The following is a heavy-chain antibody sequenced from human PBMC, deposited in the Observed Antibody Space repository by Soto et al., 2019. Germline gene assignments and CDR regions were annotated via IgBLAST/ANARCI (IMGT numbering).Heavy chain of an antibody. J-gene: IGHJ3*02. CDR3: AKAHSGSYFSSDDAFDI. CDR2: ISGSGGST. D-gene: IGHD1-26*01. CDR1: GFTFSSYS. V-gene: IGHV3-23*01. Sequence: LRLSCAASGFTFSSYSMNWVRQAPGKGLEWVSAISGSGGSTYYADSVKGRFTISRDNSKNTLYLQMNSLRAEDTAVYYCAKAHSGSYFSSDDAFDIWGQGTMVTVSS.